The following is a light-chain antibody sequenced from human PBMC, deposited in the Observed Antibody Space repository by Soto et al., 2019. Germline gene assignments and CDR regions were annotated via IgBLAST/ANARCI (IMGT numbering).Light chain of an antibody. CDR3: QHYGTSAL. CDR1: QSVSSSY. CDR2: GAS. Sequence: EIVLTQSPGTLSLSPGERATLSCRASQSVSSSYLAWYQQNPGQAPRLLIYGASSRATGIPDRCSGSGSGTALTLTISRLEPEDFAVYYCQHYGTSALFGPGTKVDIK. J-gene: IGKJ3*01. V-gene: IGKV3-20*01.